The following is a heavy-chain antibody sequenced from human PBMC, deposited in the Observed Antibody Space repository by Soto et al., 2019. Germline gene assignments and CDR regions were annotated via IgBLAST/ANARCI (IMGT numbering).Heavy chain of an antibody. CDR3: AKDIFVHYDILTGYFQFDY. CDR1: GFTFSSYA. J-gene: IGHJ4*02. D-gene: IGHD3-9*01. CDR2: ISGSGGST. V-gene: IGHV3-23*01. Sequence: GGSLRLSCAASGFTFSSYAMSWVRQAPGKGLEWVSAISGSGGSTYYADSVKGRFTISRDNSKNTLYLQMNSLRAEDTAVYYCAKDIFVHYDILTGYFQFDYWGQGTLVTVSS.